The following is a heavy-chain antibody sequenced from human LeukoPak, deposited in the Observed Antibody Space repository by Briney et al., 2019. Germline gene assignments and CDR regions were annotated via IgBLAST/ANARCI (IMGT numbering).Heavy chain of an antibody. CDR2: IYYSGST. CDR1: GVSISSGDYY. J-gene: IGHJ3*02. V-gene: IGHV4-30-4*08. CDR3: ARKIRELRAFDI. Sequence: SQTLSLTCTVSGVSISSGDYYWSWIRQPPGKGLEWIGYIYYSGSTYYNPSLKSRVTISVDTSKNQFSLKLSSVTAADTAVNYCARKIRELRAFDIWGQGTMVTVSS. D-gene: IGHD1-26*01.